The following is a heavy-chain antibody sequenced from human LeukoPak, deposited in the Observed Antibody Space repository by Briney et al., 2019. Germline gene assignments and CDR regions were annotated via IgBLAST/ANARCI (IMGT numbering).Heavy chain of an antibody. D-gene: IGHD3-22*01. Sequence: GRSLRLSCAASGFTFSSYAMHWVRQAPGKGLEWVAVISYDGSKKYYADSVKGRFTISRDNSKNTLYLQMNSLRAEDTAVYYCARATPYYYDSSVQFDYWGQGTLVTVSS. CDR1: GFTFSSYA. CDR3: ARATPYYYDSSVQFDY. CDR2: ISYDGSKK. V-gene: IGHV3-30-3*01. J-gene: IGHJ4*02.